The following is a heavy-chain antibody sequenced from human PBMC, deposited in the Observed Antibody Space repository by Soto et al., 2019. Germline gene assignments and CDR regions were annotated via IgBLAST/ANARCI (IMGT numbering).Heavy chain of an antibody. CDR3: AEYVGVYYYRPFDY. V-gene: IGHV1-69*12. J-gene: IGHJ4*02. CDR1: GGTFSSYA. CDR2: IIPIFGTA. Sequence: QVQLVQSGAEVKKPGSSVKVSCKASGGTFSSYAISWVRQAPGQGLEWMGGIIPIFGTANYAQKFQGRVKTAAVDSTATAYMGVSCLRSAAAAGFYCAEYVGVYYYRPFDYWGPGSLGTVSS. D-gene: IGHD1-26*01.